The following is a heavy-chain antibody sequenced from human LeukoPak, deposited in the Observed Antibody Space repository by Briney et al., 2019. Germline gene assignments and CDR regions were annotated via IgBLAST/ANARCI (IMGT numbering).Heavy chain of an antibody. V-gene: IGHV4-39*01. CDR1: GGSISSSSYY. CDR3: ARYHLGYCTNGVCLSWFDP. CDR2: IYYSGST. J-gene: IGHJ5*02. D-gene: IGHD2-8*01. Sequence: SETLSLTCTVSGGSISSSSYYWGWIRQPPGKGLEWIGSIYYSGSTYYNPSLKSRVTISVDTPKNQFSLKLSSVTAADTAVYYCARYHLGYCTNGVCLSWFDPWGQGTLVTVSS.